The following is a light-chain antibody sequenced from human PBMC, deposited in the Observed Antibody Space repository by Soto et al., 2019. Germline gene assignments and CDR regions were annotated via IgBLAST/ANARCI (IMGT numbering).Light chain of an antibody. Sequence: DIQMTQSPSSLSTSVGDRVTITCRASQSISDNLNWYQQKPGKVPKLLIYAASRLQSGVPSRFSGSGSGTDFTLTISSLQPEDFATYYCLQSYISPWTFGQGTKVEIK. V-gene: IGKV1-39*01. J-gene: IGKJ1*01. CDR2: AAS. CDR1: QSISDN. CDR3: LQSYISPWT.